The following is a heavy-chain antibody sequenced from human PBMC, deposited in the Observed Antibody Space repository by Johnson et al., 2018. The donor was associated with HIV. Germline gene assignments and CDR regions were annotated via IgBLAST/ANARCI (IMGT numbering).Heavy chain of an antibody. CDR3: ARGSGVLTSGDSDACDI. J-gene: IGHJ3*02. Sequence: QMQLVESGGGVVQPGRSLRLSCAASGFTFSSYGMHWVRQAPGKGLEWVAVISYDGSNKYYADSVKGRFTISRDNSKNTLYLQMNSLRAADTAVYYCARGSGVLTSGDSDACDIWGQGTMVTVSS. D-gene: IGHD4-17*01. CDR1: GFTFSSYG. CDR2: ISYDGSNK. V-gene: IGHV3-30*03.